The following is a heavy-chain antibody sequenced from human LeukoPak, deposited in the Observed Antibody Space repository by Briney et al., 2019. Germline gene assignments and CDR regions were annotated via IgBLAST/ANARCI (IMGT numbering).Heavy chain of an antibody. V-gene: IGHV4-59*08. D-gene: IGHD3-3*01. CDR2: IHYSGST. Sequence: SETLSLTCTVSGGSIGSFFWSWIRQPPGKALEWIGYIHYSGSTKYNPSLKSRVTISVDTSENQFSLKLSSVTAADTAVYYCARQSYDFWSGYHNWFDPWGQGTLVTVSS. CDR1: GGSIGSFF. CDR3: ARQSYDFWSGYHNWFDP. J-gene: IGHJ5*02.